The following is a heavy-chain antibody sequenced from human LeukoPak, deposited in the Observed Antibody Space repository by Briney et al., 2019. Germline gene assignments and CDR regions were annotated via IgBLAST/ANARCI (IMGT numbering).Heavy chain of an antibody. V-gene: IGHV4-30-4*08. CDR2: IYYSGST. D-gene: IGHD2-2*01. CDR3: ARGRDIVLVPAAMRGPPYYYMDV. Sequence: KPSETLSLTCTVSGGSISSGDYYWSWIRQPPGKGLEWIGYIYYSGSTYYNPSLKSRVTISVDTSKNQFSLKLSSVTAADTAVYYCARGRDIVLVPAAMRGPPYYYMDVWGKGTTVTGSS. J-gene: IGHJ6*03. CDR1: GGSISSGDYY.